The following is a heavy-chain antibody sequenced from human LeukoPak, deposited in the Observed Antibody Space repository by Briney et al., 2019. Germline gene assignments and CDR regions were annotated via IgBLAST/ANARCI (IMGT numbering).Heavy chain of an antibody. D-gene: IGHD4-17*01. V-gene: IGHV3-74*01. CDR3: AREEVGYGDYVGDY. Sequence: PGGSLRLSCAASGFTFSSYWMHWVRQAPGKGLVWVSRINTDGSSTSYADSVKGRFTISRDNAKNTLYLQMNSLRAEDTAVYYCAREEVGYGDYVGDYWGQGTLVTVSS. CDR2: INTDGSST. J-gene: IGHJ4*02. CDR1: GFTFSSYW.